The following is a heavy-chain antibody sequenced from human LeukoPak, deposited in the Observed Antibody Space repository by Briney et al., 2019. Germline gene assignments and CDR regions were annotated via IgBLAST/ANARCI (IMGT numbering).Heavy chain of an antibody. Sequence: PSETLSLTCDVYGGSCDDYYCSWIRQPPGKGLEWIGEIHPSGIFYYNSSLMSRVTISIDTSKSQFSLRLTSVTAADTVFYYCARGRDRTKAGDHWGQGSLVTVSS. CDR1: GGSCDDYY. V-gene: IGHV4-34*01. J-gene: IGHJ4*02. CDR3: ARGRDRTKAGDH. CDR2: IHPSGIF. D-gene: IGHD5-24*01.